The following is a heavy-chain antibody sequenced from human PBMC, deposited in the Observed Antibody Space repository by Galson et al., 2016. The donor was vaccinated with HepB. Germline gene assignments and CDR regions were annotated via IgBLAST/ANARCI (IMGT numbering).Heavy chain of an antibody. CDR3: AKLTSFSSASGFFDT. J-gene: IGHJ4*02. V-gene: IGHV3-23*01. CDR2: IGGGGGSP. D-gene: IGHD6-6*01. CDR1: GFTFSNFA. Sequence: SLRLSCAASGFTFSNFAMSWVRQAPGKGLEWVSAIGGGGGSPSYADSVKGRFTISRDNSKNTLYLEMNSLRAEDTAVYYCAKLTSFSSASGFFDTWGQGTLVTVSS.